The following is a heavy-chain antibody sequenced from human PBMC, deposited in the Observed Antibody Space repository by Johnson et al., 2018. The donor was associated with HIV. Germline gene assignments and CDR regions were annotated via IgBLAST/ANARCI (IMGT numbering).Heavy chain of an antibody. D-gene: IGHD1-26*01. V-gene: IGHV3-13*01. Sequence: EVQLVESGGGVVQPGMSLRLSCAASGFTLSDYDIHWVRQGTGKDLEWVAAIGSAGDTHYPDSVKGRFTISRENAKNSLYLQMNSLRVGDTAVYFCARVKRSGTYYRDAFDIWGQGTMVTVSS. CDR1: GFTLSDYD. CDR3: ARVKRSGTYYRDAFDI. J-gene: IGHJ3*02. CDR2: IGSAGDT.